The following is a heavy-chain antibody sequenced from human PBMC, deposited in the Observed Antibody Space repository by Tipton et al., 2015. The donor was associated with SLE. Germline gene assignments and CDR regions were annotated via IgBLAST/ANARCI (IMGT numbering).Heavy chain of an antibody. J-gene: IGHJ3*01. V-gene: IGHV4-39*07. CDR3: ASLVGVSTSGAFDL. Sequence: TLSLTCTVSGGSISSSSYYWGWIRQPPGKGLEWIGSLYYIGTTYYNTSLKSRVTISIDTSKNQFSLKLTSVAAADTAMYYCASLVGVSTSGAFDLWGQGTMVTVSS. CDR1: GGSISSSSYY. CDR2: LYYIGTT. D-gene: IGHD1-26*01.